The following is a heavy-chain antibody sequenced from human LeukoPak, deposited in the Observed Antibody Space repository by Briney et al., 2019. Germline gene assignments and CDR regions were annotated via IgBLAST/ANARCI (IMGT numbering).Heavy chain of an antibody. CDR2: IYYIGNT. CDR1: GASISSSSYY. V-gene: IGHV4-39*07. Sequence: SETLSLTCTVSGASISSSSYYWAWIRQPPGKGLEWIGSIYYIGNTYSNPSLNSRVTVSVDTSKNQFSLKVNSVTAADTAVYYCARDLRGQLEYWGQGTLVTVSS. D-gene: IGHD6-6*01. J-gene: IGHJ4*02. CDR3: ARDLRGQLEY.